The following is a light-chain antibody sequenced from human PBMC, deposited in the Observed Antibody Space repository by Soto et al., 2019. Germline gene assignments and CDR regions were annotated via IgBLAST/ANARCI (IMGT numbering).Light chain of an antibody. CDR1: SVDINY. V-gene: IGLV2-8*01. CDR2: EVT. J-gene: IGLJ3*02. CDR3: SSYAGRDIWV. Sequence: QSALTQPPSASGSRGQSVTISCTGTSVDINYVSWFQQHPGKDPKLILCEVTKRPSGVPDRFSGSKSGNTASLTVSGLQDDDEADYYCSSYAGRDIWVFGGGTKLTVL.